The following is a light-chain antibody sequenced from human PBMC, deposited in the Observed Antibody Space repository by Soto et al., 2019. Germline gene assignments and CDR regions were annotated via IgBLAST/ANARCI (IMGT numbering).Light chain of an antibody. Sequence: SALTQPASVSGSPGQSITISCTGTSSDVGGYNYVSWYQQHPGKAPKLMIYDVSNRPSGVSNCFSGSKSGNTASLTISGLQAEDEADYYCSSYTSSSTYYVFGTGTKVTVL. J-gene: IGLJ1*01. CDR1: SSDVGGYNY. V-gene: IGLV2-14*01. CDR2: DVS. CDR3: SSYTSSSTYYV.